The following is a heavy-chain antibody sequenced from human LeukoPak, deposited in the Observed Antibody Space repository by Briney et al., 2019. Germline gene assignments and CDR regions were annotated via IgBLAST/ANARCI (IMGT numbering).Heavy chain of an antibody. J-gene: IGHJ6*02. CDR2: IIPILGIA. CDR3: ASRVLRYFDWSQTDYYYGMDV. D-gene: IGHD3-9*01. V-gene: IGHV1-69*04. CDR1: GGTFSSYA. Sequence: SVKVSCKASGGTFSSYAISWGRQAPGQGLEWMGRIIPILGIANYAQKFQGRVTITADKSTSTAYMELSSLRSEDTAVYYCASRVLRYFDWSQTDYYYGMDVWGQGTTVTVSS.